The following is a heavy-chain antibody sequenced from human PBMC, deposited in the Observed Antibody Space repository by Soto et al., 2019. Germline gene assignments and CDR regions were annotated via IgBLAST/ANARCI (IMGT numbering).Heavy chain of an antibody. CDR1: GFTFSSYW. CDR3: ARGETRHSSLSVY. J-gene: IGHJ4*02. Sequence: EVQLVESGGGLVQPGGSLRLSCAASGFTFSSYWMHWVRQAPGKGLVWGSRINTDGSSTSYADFVKGRFTISRDNAENTLYLQMNSLTAEDTDVYYCARGETRHSSLSVYWGQGTLVTVAS. V-gene: IGHV3-74*01. D-gene: IGHD3-22*01. CDR2: INTDGSST.